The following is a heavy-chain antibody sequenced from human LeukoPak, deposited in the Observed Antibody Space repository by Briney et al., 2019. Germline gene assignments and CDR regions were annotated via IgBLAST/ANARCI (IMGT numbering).Heavy chain of an antibody. Sequence: GGSLRLSCAASGFTFSSYAMHWVRQAPGKGLEWVAVISYDGSNKYYADSVKGRFTISRDNSKNTLYLQMNSLRAEDTAVYFCATPSGASGRGFGCWGQGTLVTVSS. CDR1: GFTFSSYA. CDR3: ATPSGASGRGFGC. D-gene: IGHD6-13*01. CDR2: ISYDGSNK. V-gene: IGHV3-30-3*01. J-gene: IGHJ4*02.